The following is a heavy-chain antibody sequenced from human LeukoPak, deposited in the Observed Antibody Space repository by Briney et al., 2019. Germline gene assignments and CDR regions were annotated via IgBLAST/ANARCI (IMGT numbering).Heavy chain of an antibody. V-gene: IGHV4-30-2*01. D-gene: IGHD6-13*01. CDR3: ARARIAAGWVHCFDY. CDR1: GGSISSGGYS. CDR2: IYHSGST. Sequence: SETLSLTCAVSGGSISSGGYSWSWIRQPPGKGLEWIVYIYHSGSTYYNPSLKSRVTISVDRSKNQFTLKLSSVTAADTAVYYCARARIAAGWVHCFDYWAREPWSPSPQ. J-gene: IGHJ4*02.